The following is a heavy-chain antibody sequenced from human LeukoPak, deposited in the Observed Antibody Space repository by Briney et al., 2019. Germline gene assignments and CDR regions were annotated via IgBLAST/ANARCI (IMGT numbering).Heavy chain of an antibody. CDR3: ARGDKLTMVRGVPRTYFDY. V-gene: IGHV4-31*03. CDR1: GGSISSGGYY. Sequence: SQTLSLTCTVSGGSISSGGYYWRWLRQHPGTGQEWIEYIYYSGSTYYNPSLKSRVTISVDTSKNQFSLKLSSVTAADTAVYYCARGDKLTMVRGVPRTYFDYWGQGTLVTVSS. J-gene: IGHJ4*02. CDR2: IYYSGST. D-gene: IGHD3-10*01.